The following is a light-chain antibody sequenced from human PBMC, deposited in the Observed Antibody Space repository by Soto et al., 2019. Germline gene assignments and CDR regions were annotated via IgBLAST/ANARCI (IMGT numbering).Light chain of an antibody. Sequence: EVVLTQSPATLSLSPGERATLSCRASQAVPSYLAWYQQKPGQTPRLLIYDISNRATGIPARFSGSGSGTDFTLTISSLEPEDVAVSYCHQRNSWPRSTFGQGTKLEIK. CDR3: HQRNSWPRST. CDR2: DIS. V-gene: IGKV3-11*01. J-gene: IGKJ2*02. CDR1: QAVPSY.